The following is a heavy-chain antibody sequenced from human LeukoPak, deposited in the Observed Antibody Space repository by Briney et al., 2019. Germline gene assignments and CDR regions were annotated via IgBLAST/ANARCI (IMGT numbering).Heavy chain of an antibody. CDR2: ISSNGGST. D-gene: IGHD1-7*01. V-gene: IGHV3-64*01. Sequence: GGSLRLSCAASGFTFSSYAMHWVRQAPGKGLEYVSAISSNGGSTYYANSVKGRFTISRDNSKNTLYLQMGSLRAEDMAVYYCARGKWNYGLWFDPWGQGTLVTVSS. J-gene: IGHJ5*02. CDR1: GFTFSSYA. CDR3: ARGKWNYGLWFDP.